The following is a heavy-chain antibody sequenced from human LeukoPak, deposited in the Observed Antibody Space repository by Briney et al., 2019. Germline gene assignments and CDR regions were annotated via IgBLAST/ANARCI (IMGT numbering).Heavy chain of an antibody. CDR1: GGSISSSSYY. J-gene: IGHJ5*02. V-gene: IGHV4-39*07. CDR2: IYYSGST. D-gene: IGHD3-9*01. CDR3: ARLLGRLRYFDWLRRRFDP. Sequence: SETLSLTCTVSGGSISSSSYYWGWIRQPPGKGLEWIGTIYYSGSTYYNPSLKSRVTISVDTSKNQFSLKLSSVTAADTAVYYCARLLGRLRYFDWLRRRFDPWGQGTLVTVSS.